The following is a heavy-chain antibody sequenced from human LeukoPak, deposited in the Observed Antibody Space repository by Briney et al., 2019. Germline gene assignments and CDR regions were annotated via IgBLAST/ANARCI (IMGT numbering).Heavy chain of an antibody. D-gene: IGHD2-2*01. Sequence: ASVKVSCKASGYTFTGYYMHWVRQAPGQGLEWMGWISPNSGGTNYAQKFQGRVTMTRDTSISTAYMELSRLRSDDTAVYYCARQPDIVVVPAAIHFDYWGQGTLVTVSS. J-gene: IGHJ4*02. CDR3: ARQPDIVVVPAAIHFDY. V-gene: IGHV1-2*02. CDR1: GYTFTGYY. CDR2: ISPNSGGT.